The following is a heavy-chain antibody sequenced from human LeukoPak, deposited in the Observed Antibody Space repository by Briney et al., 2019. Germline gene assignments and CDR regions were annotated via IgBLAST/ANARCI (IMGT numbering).Heavy chain of an antibody. V-gene: IGHV3-30*18. CDR1: GFTFSSYG. D-gene: IGHD1-26*01. Sequence: GGSLRLSCAASGFTFSSYGMHWVRQAPGKGLEWVAVISYDGSNKYYADSVKGRFTISRDNSKNTLYLQMNSLRAEDTAVYYCAKDAEIVGATTDGMDVWGQGTTVTVSS. CDR2: ISYDGSNK. J-gene: IGHJ6*02. CDR3: AKDAEIVGATTDGMDV.